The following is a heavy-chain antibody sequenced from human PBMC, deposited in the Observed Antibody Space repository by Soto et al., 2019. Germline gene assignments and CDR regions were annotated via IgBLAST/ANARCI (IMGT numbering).Heavy chain of an antibody. CDR1: GYTFTRYY. Sequence: QVQLGQSGAEVKKPGASVKVPCMASGYTFTRYYINWVRQAPGQGLEWMGWVSAYNGNTHYEQKLQGRVTLTTDTSTSTAYMELRSLRSDDTAVYFCAKGGQWDFLSDYWGQGTLVTVSS. J-gene: IGHJ4*02. CDR2: VSAYNGNT. CDR3: AKGGQWDFLSDY. D-gene: IGHD1-26*01. V-gene: IGHV1-18*01.